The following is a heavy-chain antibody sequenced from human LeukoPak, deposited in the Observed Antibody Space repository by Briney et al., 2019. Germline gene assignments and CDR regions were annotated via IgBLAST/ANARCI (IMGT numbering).Heavy chain of an antibody. CDR3: AKELNRIAVAGEFDN. D-gene: IGHD6-19*01. V-gene: IGHV3-23*01. J-gene: IGHJ4*02. CDR1: GFTFSSYA. CDR2: IRGSGGSS. Sequence: GGSLRLSCAASGFTFSSYAMSWVRQAPGKGLEWVSAIRGSGGSSYYADSVKGRFTISRDNSKNTLYLQMNSLRAEDTAVYYCAKELNRIAVAGEFDNWGQGTLVTVSS.